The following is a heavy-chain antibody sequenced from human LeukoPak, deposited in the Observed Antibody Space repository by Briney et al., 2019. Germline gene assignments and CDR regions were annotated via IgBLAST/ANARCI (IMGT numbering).Heavy chain of an antibody. CDR1: GGSISSYY. Sequence: PSQTLSLTCTVSGGSISSYYWSWIRQPPGKGLEWIGYIYYSGSTNYNPSLKSRVTISVDTSKNQFSLKLSSVTAADTAVYYCARGDFYDSSGQYFDYWGQGTLVTVSS. V-gene: IGHV4-59*08. J-gene: IGHJ4*02. CDR3: ARGDFYDSSGQYFDY. D-gene: IGHD3-22*01. CDR2: IYYSGST.